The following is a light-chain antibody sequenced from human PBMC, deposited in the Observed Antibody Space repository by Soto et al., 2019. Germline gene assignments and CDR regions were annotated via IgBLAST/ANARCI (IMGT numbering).Light chain of an antibody. V-gene: IGKV1-5*01. CDR3: QHYNSYSEA. J-gene: IGKJ1*01. Sequence: DLQMTQSPSTLSASVGARVTITCRASQSIRSLLAWYQQKQGKAPNVLIYDASSLQSGVPSRFSGSGSGTELTITISSLQPDDCETYYGQHYNSYSEAFGQGTKVDI. CDR2: DAS. CDR1: QSIRSL.